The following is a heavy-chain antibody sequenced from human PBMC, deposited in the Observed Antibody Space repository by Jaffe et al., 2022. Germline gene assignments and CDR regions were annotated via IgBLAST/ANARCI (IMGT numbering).Heavy chain of an antibody. CDR1: GGSISSGSYY. Sequence: QVQLQESGPGLVKPSQTLSLTCTVSGGSISSGSYYWSWIRQPAGKGLEWIGRIYTSGSTNYNPSLKSRVTISVDTSKNQFSLKLSSVTAADTAVYYCARDHGDLIRETYFDYWGQGTLVTVSS. CDR2: IYTSGST. D-gene: IGHD4-17*01. V-gene: IGHV4-61*02. CDR3: ARDHGDLIRETYFDY. J-gene: IGHJ4*02.